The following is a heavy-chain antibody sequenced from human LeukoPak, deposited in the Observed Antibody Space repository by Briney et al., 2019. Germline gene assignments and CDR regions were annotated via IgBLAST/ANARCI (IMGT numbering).Heavy chain of an antibody. J-gene: IGHJ4*02. CDR2: ISGSGGST. Sequence: PGVSLRLSCAASGFTFSSNAMSWLRQAPGKGLEWVSSISGSGGSTYYADSVKRRFTICRYNSKNTLYLQRNSLRAEEMAVYDGAKDTRFDYWGQGTLFTVS. CDR3: AKDTRFDY. D-gene: IGHD2-15*01. V-gene: IGHV3-23*01. CDR1: GFTFSSNA.